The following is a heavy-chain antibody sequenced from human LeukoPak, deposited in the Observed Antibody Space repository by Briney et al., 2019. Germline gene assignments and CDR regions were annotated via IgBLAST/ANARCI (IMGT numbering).Heavy chain of an antibody. D-gene: IGHD3-10*01. Sequence: SQTLSLTCIVSGESISSGTYYWNWIRQHPGKGLEWIGYVDYRGTTYHNPSPKSRGTILVDTSKNQLSLTLSSVTAADTAIYYCARGFYGSGSFPVTFDYWGQGTLVIVSS. J-gene: IGHJ4*02. V-gene: IGHV4-31*03. CDR3: ARGFYGSGSFPVTFDY. CDR1: GESISSGTYY. CDR2: VDYRGTT.